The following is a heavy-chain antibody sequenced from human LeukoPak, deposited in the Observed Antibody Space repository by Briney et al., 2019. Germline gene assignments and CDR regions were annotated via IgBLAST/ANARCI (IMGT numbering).Heavy chain of an antibody. J-gene: IGHJ2*01. CDR2: VYNSGDT. D-gene: IGHD3-16*01. CDR3: ARLKLGAYFDL. V-gene: IGHV4-59*08. CDR1: GGSTSSDY. Sequence: SETLSLTCTVSGGSTSSDYWSWIRQSPGKGLEWVGYVYNSGDTGKNPSLKSRVTILLDTSKNQCSLKLTPVSAADTAVYYCARLKLGAYFDLWGRGTLVTVSS.